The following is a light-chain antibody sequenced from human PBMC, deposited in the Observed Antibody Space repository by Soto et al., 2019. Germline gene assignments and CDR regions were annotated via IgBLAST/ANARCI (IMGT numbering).Light chain of an antibody. CDR3: QQCFTFPYT. J-gene: IGKJ2*01. V-gene: IGKV1-39*01. CDR2: AAF. Sequence: DIQMTKSPSSLSASVGDRVIITCRASQSITNYLSWFQQKPGRGPELLIYAAFNLQGGVPSRFSGSGSGTDFTLTISSLQPEDFATYYCQQCFTFPYTFGQGTKVEIK. CDR1: QSITNY.